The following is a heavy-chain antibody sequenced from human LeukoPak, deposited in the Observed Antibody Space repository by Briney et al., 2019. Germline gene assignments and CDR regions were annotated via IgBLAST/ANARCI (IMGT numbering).Heavy chain of an antibody. Sequence: GRSLRLSCAASGFIFSRYWMSWVRQAPGKGLEWVANIKQDGSEKYYVDSVKGRFTVSKDDAKNSLYLQMNSLRVEDTAVYYCARWWGGGDYWGQGTLVTVSS. CDR1: GFIFSRYW. CDR3: ARWWGGGDY. J-gene: IGHJ4*02. V-gene: IGHV3-7*03. D-gene: IGHD2-15*01. CDR2: IKQDGSEK.